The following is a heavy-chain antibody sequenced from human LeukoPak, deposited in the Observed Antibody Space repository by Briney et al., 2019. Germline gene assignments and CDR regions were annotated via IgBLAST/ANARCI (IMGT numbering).Heavy chain of an antibody. D-gene: IGHD2-2*01. Sequence: GGSLRLSCAASGFTFSSYAMHWVRQAPGKGLEWVAVISYDGSNKYYADSVKGRFTISRDNSKNTLYLQMNSLRAEDTAVYYCARYCSSTSCYAAFDLWGRGTLVTVSS. CDR1: GFTFSSYA. V-gene: IGHV3-30*04. J-gene: IGHJ2*01. CDR3: ARYCSSTSCYAAFDL. CDR2: ISYDGSNK.